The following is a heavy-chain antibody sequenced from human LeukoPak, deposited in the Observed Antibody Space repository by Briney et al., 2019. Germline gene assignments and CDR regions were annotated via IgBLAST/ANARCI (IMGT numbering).Heavy chain of an antibody. Sequence: SETLSLTCTVSGGSISSYYWSWIRQPPGKRLEWIGYIYYSGSTNYNPSLKSRVTISVDTSKNQFSLKLSSVTAADTAVYYCAREYYYDSSGGVVAFDIWGQGTMVTVSS. CDR3: AREYYYDSSGGVVAFDI. CDR1: GGSISSYY. CDR2: IYYSGST. D-gene: IGHD3-22*01. V-gene: IGHV4-59*01. J-gene: IGHJ3*02.